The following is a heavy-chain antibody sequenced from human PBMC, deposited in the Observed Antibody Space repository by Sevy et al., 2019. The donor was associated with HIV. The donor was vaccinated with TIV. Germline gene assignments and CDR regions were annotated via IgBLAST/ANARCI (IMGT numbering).Heavy chain of an antibody. CDR3: AKRYCSTITCYDDDFWNPYYFYGLDV. D-gene: IGHD2-2*01. Sequence: GGSLRLSCAASGFIFSNYPMSWVRHSPGKGLEWVSDISAGGTTTYYADSVEGRFTISRDNSKNTGSLQMNGLGAEDTAIYYCAKRYCSTITCYDDDFWNPYYFYGLDVWGQGISVTVSS. CDR2: ISAGGTTT. CDR1: GFIFSNYP. V-gene: IGHV3-23*01. J-gene: IGHJ6*02.